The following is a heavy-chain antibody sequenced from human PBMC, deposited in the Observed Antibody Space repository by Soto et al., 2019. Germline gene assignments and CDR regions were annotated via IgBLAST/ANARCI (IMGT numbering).Heavy chain of an antibody. CDR3: AREMVRGVGSDY. Sequence: QVPLVQSGAEVKKPGASVKVSCKASGYTFTSYGISWVRQAPGQGLEWMGWISTYNGNTKYAQKLQGSVTMTTDTSTSPAYMEVRSLRSDDTAAFCWAREMVRGVGSDYWGQGTLVTVSS. CDR1: GYTFTSYG. D-gene: IGHD3-10*01. J-gene: IGHJ4*02. V-gene: IGHV1-18*01. CDR2: ISTYNGNT.